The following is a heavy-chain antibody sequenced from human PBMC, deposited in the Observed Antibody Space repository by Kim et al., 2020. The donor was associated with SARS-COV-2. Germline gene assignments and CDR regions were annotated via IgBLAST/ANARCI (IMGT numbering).Heavy chain of an antibody. Sequence: SPSFQGQVTISADKSISTAYLQWSSLKASDTAMYYCARHPPVTTGAFDYWGQGTLVTVSS. J-gene: IGHJ4*02. CDR3: ARHPPVTTGAFDY. D-gene: IGHD4-17*01. V-gene: IGHV5-51*01.